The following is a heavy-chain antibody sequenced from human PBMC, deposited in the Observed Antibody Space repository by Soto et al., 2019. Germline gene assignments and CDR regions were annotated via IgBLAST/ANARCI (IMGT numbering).Heavy chain of an antibody. Sequence: ASVKVSCKASGYTFTSYGISWVRQAPGQGLEWMGWISAYNGNTNYAQKLQGRVTMTTETSTSTAYMELRSLRSDDTAVYYCARATLLWFGEGIDYWGQGTLVTVSS. V-gene: IGHV1-18*01. CDR1: GYTFTSYG. CDR2: ISAYNGNT. D-gene: IGHD3-10*01. CDR3: ARATLLWFGEGIDY. J-gene: IGHJ4*02.